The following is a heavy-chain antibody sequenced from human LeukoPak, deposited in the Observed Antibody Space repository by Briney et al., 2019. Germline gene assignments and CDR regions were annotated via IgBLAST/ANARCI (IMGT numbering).Heavy chain of an antibody. CDR2: ISSSGSTI. CDR1: GFTFSDYY. Sequence: GGSLRFSCAASGFTFSDYYMSWIRQAPGKGLEWVSYISSSGSTIYYADSVKGRFTISRDNAKNSLYLQMNSLRAEDTAVYYCARAGSYSSRPYYYYGMDVWGQGTTVTVSS. J-gene: IGHJ6*02. D-gene: IGHD6-19*01. V-gene: IGHV3-11*01. CDR3: ARAGSYSSRPYYYYGMDV.